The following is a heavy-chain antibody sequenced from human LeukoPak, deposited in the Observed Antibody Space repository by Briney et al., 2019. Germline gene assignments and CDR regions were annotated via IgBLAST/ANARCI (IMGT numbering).Heavy chain of an antibody. Sequence: GESLRLSCAVSEFIFSNYWVTWVRQAPGKGLEWVANIKQDEVEKYYADSVKGRVTISRDTAKNSLYLQMNSLRAEDTALYYCASGNAVDYWGRGTLVTVSS. J-gene: IGHJ4*02. CDR2: IKQDEVEK. D-gene: IGHD1-26*01. CDR3: ASGNAVDY. CDR1: EFIFSNYW. V-gene: IGHV3-7*01.